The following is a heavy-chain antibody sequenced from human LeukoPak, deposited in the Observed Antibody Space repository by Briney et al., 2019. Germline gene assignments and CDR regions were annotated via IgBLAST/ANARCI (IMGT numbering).Heavy chain of an antibody. D-gene: IGHD6-19*01. CDR2: ITTTGTHT. V-gene: IGHV3-21*01. CDR3: ARGSQWTNGVTDF. J-gene: IGHJ4*02. CDR1: GFTFSDCN. Sequence: GGSLRLSRAASGFTFSDCNMNWVRQAPGKGLEWVSSITTTGTHTYYADSVKGRFTISRDNAKNSLYLQMISLRAEDTAVYYCARGSQWTNGVTDFWGQGTLVTVSS.